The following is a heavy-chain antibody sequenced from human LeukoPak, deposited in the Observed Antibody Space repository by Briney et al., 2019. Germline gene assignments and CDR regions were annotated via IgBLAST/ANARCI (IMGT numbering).Heavy chain of an antibody. CDR2: ISSSSSTI. CDR3: AVILPLRFSEWLPGY. J-gene: IGHJ4*02. CDR1: GFTFSSYS. Sequence: PGGSLRLSCAASGFTFSSYSMNWVRQAPGKGLEWVSYISSSSSTIYYADSVKGRFTISRDNAKNSLYLQMNSLRAEDTAVYYCAVILPLRFSEWLPGYWGQGTLVTVSS. V-gene: IGHV3-48*01. D-gene: IGHD3-3*01.